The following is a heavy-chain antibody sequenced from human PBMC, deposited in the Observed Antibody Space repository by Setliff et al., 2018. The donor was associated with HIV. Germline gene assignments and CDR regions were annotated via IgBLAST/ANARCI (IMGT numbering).Heavy chain of an antibody. V-gene: IGHV3-30*07. J-gene: IGHJ3*01. CDR3: ARDHGGSSLV. D-gene: IGHD6-13*01. CDR2: ISYDGSRA. Sequence: GGSLRLSCEASGFIFSTFAMNWVRQAPGKGLEWVSVISYDGSRASYADSVKGRFTISRDNAKNSLFLQMNSLRIEDTAVYYCARDHGGSSLVWGQGTMVTVSS. CDR1: GFIFSTFA.